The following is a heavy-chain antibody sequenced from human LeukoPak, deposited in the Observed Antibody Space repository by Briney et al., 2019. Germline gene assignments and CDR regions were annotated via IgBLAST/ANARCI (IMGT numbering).Heavy chain of an antibody. CDR2: ISAYNGNT. J-gene: IGHJ3*02. Sequence: ASVKVSCKASGGTFSSYAISWGRQAPGQGLEWMGWISAYNGNTNYTQKLQGRVTMTTDTSTSTVYMELRSLRSDDTAVYYCARVLKYYYDSSGSLGAFDIWGQGTMVTVSS. CDR3: ARVLKYYYDSSGSLGAFDI. V-gene: IGHV1-18*01. D-gene: IGHD3-22*01. CDR1: GGTFSSYA.